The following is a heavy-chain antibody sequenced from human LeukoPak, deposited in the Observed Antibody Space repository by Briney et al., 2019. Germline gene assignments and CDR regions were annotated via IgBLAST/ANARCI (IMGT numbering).Heavy chain of an antibody. CDR1: GFTVSSNY. CDR2: IYSGGST. D-gene: IGHD6-13*01. Sequence: GGSLRLSCAASGFTVSSNYMSWVRQAPGKGLEWVSVIYSGGSTYYADSVKGRFTISRDNSKNTLYLQMNSLRAEDTAVYYCARCIAGFDAFDTWGQGTMVTVSS. CDR3: ARCIAGFDAFDT. J-gene: IGHJ3*02. V-gene: IGHV3-53*01.